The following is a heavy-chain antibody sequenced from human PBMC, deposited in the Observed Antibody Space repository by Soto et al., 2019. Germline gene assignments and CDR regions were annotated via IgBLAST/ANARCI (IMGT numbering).Heavy chain of an antibody. J-gene: IGHJ4*02. CDR2: SSSSSSYI. D-gene: IGHD6-13*01. CDR3: ARDGPGMKQQLETLDY. CDR1: GFTFSSYS. Sequence: PGGSLRLSCAASGFTFSSYSMNWLRQAPGKGLEWVSSSSSSSSYIYYADSVKGRFAISRDNAKNSLYLQMNSLRAEDTAVYYCARDGPGMKQQLETLDYWGQGTLVTVS. V-gene: IGHV3-21*01.